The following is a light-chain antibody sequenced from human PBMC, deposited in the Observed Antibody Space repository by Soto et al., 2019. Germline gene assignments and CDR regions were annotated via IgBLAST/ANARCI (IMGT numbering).Light chain of an antibody. CDR1: QSSSSW. CDR2: KAS. V-gene: IGKV1-5*03. CDR3: QQYHSYPIT. Sequence: DIQMTQSPSTLSASVGDRVTITCRASQSSSSWLAWYQQKPGKAPKLLIYKASSLESGVPSRFSGSGSGTEFSLTISSLQPDDFATYYCQQYHSYPITFGQGTRQEIK. J-gene: IGKJ5*01.